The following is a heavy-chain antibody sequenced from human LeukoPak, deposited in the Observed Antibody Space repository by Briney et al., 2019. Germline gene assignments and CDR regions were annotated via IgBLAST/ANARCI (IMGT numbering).Heavy chain of an antibody. CDR1: GGSISSYY. CDR3: ARRNTNAWYFDS. CDR2: IYYTGPT. V-gene: IGHV4-59*12. Sequence: SETLSLTCTVSGGSISSYYWSWFRQPPGKRPEWIGYIYYTGPTNYNPSLKSRVTMSLDTSKNLFSLKLNSVTAADTAVYYCARRNTNAWYFDSWGQGTLVTVSS. J-gene: IGHJ4*02. D-gene: IGHD2-2*01.